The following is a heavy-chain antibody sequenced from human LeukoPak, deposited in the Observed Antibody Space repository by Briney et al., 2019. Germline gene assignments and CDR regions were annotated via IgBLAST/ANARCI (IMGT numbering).Heavy chain of an antibody. V-gene: IGHV3-21*01. CDR1: GFTFSSYS. J-gene: IGHJ4*02. CDR2: ISSSSSYI. D-gene: IGHD3-10*01. Sequence: GGSLRLSCAASGFTFSSYSMNWVRQAPGKGLEWVSSISSSSSYIYYAASVKGRFTISRDNAKNSLYLQMNSLRAEDTAVYYCARDLSLYGPFDYWGQGTLVTVSS. CDR3: ARDLSLYGPFDY.